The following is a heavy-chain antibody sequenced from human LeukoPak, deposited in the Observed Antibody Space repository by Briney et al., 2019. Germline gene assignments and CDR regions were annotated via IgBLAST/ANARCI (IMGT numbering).Heavy chain of an antibody. J-gene: IGHJ4*02. Sequence: ASVKVSCKXSGGTFSSYAISWVRQAPGQGLEWMGRIIPIFGTANYAQKFQGRVTITTDESTSTAYMELSSLRSEDTAVYYCARERGITMIVYDYWGQGTLVTVSS. D-gene: IGHD3-22*01. V-gene: IGHV1-69*05. CDR2: IIPIFGTA. CDR1: GGTFSSYA. CDR3: ARERGITMIVYDY.